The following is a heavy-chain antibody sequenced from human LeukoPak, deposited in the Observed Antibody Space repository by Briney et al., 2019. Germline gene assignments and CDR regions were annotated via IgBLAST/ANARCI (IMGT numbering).Heavy chain of an antibody. CDR3: AKRTDHWNDVYYFDY. D-gene: IGHD1-1*01. CDR1: GFTFSSYS. CDR2: ISGSGGST. J-gene: IGHJ4*02. Sequence: GGSLRLSCAASGFTFSSYSMSWVRQAPGGGLEWVSAISGSGGSTYYADSVKGRFTISRDNSKNTLYLQMNSLRAEDTAVYYCAKRTDHWNDVYYFDYWGQGTLVTVSS. V-gene: IGHV3-23*01.